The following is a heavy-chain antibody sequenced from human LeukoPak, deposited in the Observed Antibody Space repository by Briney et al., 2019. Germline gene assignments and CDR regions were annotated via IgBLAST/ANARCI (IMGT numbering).Heavy chain of an antibody. Sequence: GRSLRLSCVGSGFSLGDYAMHWVRQVPGKGLEWVSSISWDSGSQAYTDSVKGRFTISRDNDKNSLYLQMNSLRLEDTAFYCCIKDMGFDLLKDAFHVWGQGTLVTVSS. CDR1: GFSLGDYA. CDR2: ISWDSGSQ. CDR3: IKDMGFDLLKDAFHV. J-gene: IGHJ3*01. D-gene: IGHD3-9*01. V-gene: IGHV3-9*01.